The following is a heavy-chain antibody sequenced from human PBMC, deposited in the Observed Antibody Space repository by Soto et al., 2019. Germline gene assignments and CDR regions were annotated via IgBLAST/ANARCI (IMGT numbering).Heavy chain of an antibody. V-gene: IGHV1-69*12. D-gene: IGHD5-12*01. CDR2: IIPVFRTA. CDR1: GGTFNTYA. CDR3: ATDKERPRLGGTYYYAMDV. Sequence: QVQLVQSGAEVKKPGSSVKVSCKASGGTFNTYAISWVRQAPGQGLGWMGGIIPVFRTADDAQKFQGRVTIIADESTSTASMELSSLPSEDTAVYYCATDKERPRLGGTYYYAMDVWGQGTTVIVSS. J-gene: IGHJ6*02.